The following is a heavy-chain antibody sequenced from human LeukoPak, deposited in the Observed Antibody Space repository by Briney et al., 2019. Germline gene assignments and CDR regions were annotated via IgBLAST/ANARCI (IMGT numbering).Heavy chain of an antibody. CDR3: AREGGALRYFDWTFYFDY. CDR2: IYTSGST. J-gene: IGHJ4*02. D-gene: IGHD3-9*01. CDR1: GGSISSYY. Sequence: KTSETLSLTCTVSGGSISSYYWSWIRQPAGKGLEWIGRIYTSGSTNYTPSLKSRVTMSVDTSKNQFSLKLSSVTAADTAVYYCAREGGALRYFDWTFYFDYWGQGTLVTVSS. V-gene: IGHV4-4*07.